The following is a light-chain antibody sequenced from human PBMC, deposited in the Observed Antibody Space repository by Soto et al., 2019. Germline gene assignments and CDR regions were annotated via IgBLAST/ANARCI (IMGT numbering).Light chain of an antibody. CDR3: SSYVGTNSYV. J-gene: IGLJ1*01. CDR2: EVY. Sequence: QSALTQPPSASGSTGQSVTISCTGTSSYVGGYNYVSWYQHHPGKAPKLIIYEVYKRPSGVPDRFSGSKSGNTAALTVSGLQAEDEADYYCSSYVGTNSYVFGTGTKVTVL. CDR1: SSYVGGYNY. V-gene: IGLV2-8*01.